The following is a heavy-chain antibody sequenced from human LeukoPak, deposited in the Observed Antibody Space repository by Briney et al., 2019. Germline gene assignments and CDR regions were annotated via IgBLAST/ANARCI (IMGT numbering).Heavy chain of an antibody. CDR3: ARHCCSGPAKRVFDI. J-gene: IGHJ3*02. CDR2: ISYSGNT. CDR1: GGSFSGYH. V-gene: IGHV4-34*01. Sequence: SETLSLTCAVYGGSFSGYHWGWVRQPPGKGLEWIGTISYSGNTDYNPSLRSRVTISVDTSNNQFSLRLGSVTAADTAVYHCARHCCSGPAKRVFDIWGQGTMVTVSS. D-gene: IGHD2-15*01.